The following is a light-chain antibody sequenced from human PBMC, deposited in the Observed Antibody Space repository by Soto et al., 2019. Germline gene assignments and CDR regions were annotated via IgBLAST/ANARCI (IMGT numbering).Light chain of an antibody. CDR2: GAS. V-gene: IGKV3-15*01. CDR1: QSIDSD. Sequence: EIMMTQSPANVSVFPGERATLSCRASQSIDSDLAWYQQKPGHVPRLLIFGASTRATGVPARFSGSGSGTEFTLTIISLQSDDFAVYYCQQYSPCRTFGPGTKVEIK. J-gene: IGKJ1*01. CDR3: QQYSPCRT.